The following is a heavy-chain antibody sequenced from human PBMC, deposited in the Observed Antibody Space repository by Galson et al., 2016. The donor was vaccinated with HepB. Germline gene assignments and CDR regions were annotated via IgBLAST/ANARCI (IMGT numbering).Heavy chain of an antibody. CDR3: ARARGWSFDF. CDR1: GYSFNTYA. J-gene: IGHJ2*01. Sequence: SVKVSCKASGYSFNTYAINWVRQVPGQGLEWVGWISTKSGKAASAQGFTERFVFSLDTSVTTAYLQISSLEAADTAVYYCARARGWSFDFWGRGTLVTVS. D-gene: IGHD3-10*01. V-gene: IGHV7-4-1*02. CDR2: ISTKSGKA.